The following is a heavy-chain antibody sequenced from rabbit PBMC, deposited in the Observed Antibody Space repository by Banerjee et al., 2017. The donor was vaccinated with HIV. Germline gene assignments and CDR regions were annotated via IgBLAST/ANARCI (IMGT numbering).Heavy chain of an antibody. CDR2: INAITGRA. D-gene: IGHD7-1*01. J-gene: IGHJ6*01. Sequence: QEQLEESGGGLVKPEGSLTLTCTASGFPFSDKAVMCWVRQAPGKGLEWIACINAITGRAVYASWAKGRFTFSKTSSTTVTLQMTSLTAADTATYFCARDTATSFSSYGMDLWGQGTLVTVS. CDR1: GFPFSDKAV. V-gene: IGHV1S45*01. CDR3: ARDTATSFSSYGMDL.